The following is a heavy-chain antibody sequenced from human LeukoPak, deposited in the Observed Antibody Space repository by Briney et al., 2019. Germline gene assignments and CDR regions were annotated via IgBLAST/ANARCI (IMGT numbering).Heavy chain of an antibody. CDR2: TYYRSKWHY. CDR1: GDRVSSNSAA. V-gene: IGHV6-1*01. Sequence: SQTLSLTCAISGDRVSSNSAAWNWIRQSPSGGLEWLGRTYYRSKWHYDYAESVKRRITVNPDTSKNQFSLQLNSVTPEDTAVYYCARQSSTDYYYYGLDVWGQGTTVAVSS. D-gene: IGHD1-1*01. J-gene: IGHJ6*02. CDR3: ARQSSTDYYYYGLDV.